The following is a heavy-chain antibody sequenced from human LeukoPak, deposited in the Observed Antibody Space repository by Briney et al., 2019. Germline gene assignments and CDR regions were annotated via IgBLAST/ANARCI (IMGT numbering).Heavy chain of an antibody. V-gene: IGHV4-39*01. CDR3: ARRTPYYYYMDV. D-gene: IGHD1-14*01. J-gene: IGHJ6*03. Sequence: PSETLSLTCTVSGGSISSYYWSWIRQPPGKGLEWIGSIYYSGSTYYNPSLKSRVTISVDTSKNQFSLKLSSVTAADTAVYYCARRTPYYYYMDVWGKGTTVTVSS. CDR1: GGSISSYY. CDR2: IYYSGST.